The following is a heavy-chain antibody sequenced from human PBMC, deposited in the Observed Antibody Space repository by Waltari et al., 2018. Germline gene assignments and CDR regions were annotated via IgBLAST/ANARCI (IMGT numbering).Heavy chain of an antibody. CDR1: GFTFDDYA. Sequence: EVQLVESGGVVVQPGGSLRLSCAASGFTFDDYAMHWVRQAPGKVLEWVSLISWDGGSTYYADSVKGRFTISRDNSKNSLYLQMNSLRAEDTALYYCAKGGDSSGYYPGYWGQGTLVTVSS. CDR2: ISWDGGST. CDR3: AKGGDSSGYYPGY. J-gene: IGHJ4*02. V-gene: IGHV3-43D*04. D-gene: IGHD3-22*01.